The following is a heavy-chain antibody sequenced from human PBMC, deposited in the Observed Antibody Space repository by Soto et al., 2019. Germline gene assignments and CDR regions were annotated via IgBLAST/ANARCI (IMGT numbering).Heavy chain of an antibody. Sequence: QVQLVQSGGEVKRPGASVKVSCKASGYPFTSYGISWVRQAPGQGLEWMGWINPYNGNTKYAQKFQGRVTMTTDTSPTTAYMELRSLSHDDTAVYYCARNLASVHDYWGQGSLVTVPS. J-gene: IGHJ4*02. V-gene: IGHV1-18*04. CDR3: ARNLASVHDY. CDR2: INPYNGNT. CDR1: GYPFTSYG. D-gene: IGHD1-1*01.